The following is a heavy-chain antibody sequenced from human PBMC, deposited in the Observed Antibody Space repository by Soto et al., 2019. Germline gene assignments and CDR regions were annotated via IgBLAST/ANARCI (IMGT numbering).Heavy chain of an antibody. Sequence: GESLNISCKGSGYTFTNYWIGWVRQMPGKGPEWMGIIYPGDSDNKYNPSFQGQVTISADKSITTTYLQWSSLKASETAIYYCAASIFYHGMDVWGQGTTVTVSS. CDR2: IYPGDSDN. V-gene: IGHV5-51*01. CDR1: GYTFTNYW. CDR3: AASIFYHGMDV. J-gene: IGHJ6*02.